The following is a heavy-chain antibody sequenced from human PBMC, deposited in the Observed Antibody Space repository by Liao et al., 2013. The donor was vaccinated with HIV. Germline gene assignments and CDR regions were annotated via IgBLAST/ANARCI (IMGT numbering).Heavy chain of an antibody. J-gene: IGHJ4*02. Sequence: QVQLQESGPGLVKPSQTLSLTCAVYGGSFSGYYWSWIRQPPGKGLEWIGSIYYSGGTYYNPSLKSRVTISVDTSKNQFSLRLSSVTAADTAIYYCARGVLGYQLLFNYWGQGTLVTVSS. CDR1: GGSFSGYY. CDR3: ARGVLGYQLLFNY. CDR2: IYYSGGT. V-gene: IGHV4-34*09. D-gene: IGHD2-2*01.